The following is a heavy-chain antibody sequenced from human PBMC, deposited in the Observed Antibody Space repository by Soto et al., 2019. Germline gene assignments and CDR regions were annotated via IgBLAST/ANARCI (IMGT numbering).Heavy chain of an antibody. CDR1: GGSFSGYY. D-gene: IGHD3-3*01. CDR3: ARDDDFPGGWFDP. Sequence: PSETLSLTCAVYGGSFSGYYWSWIRQPPGKGLEWVGEINHSGSTNYNPSLKSRVTISVDTSKNQFSLKLSSVAAADTAVYYCARDDDFPGGWFDPWGQGALVTVS. CDR2: INHSGST. V-gene: IGHV4-34*01. J-gene: IGHJ5*02.